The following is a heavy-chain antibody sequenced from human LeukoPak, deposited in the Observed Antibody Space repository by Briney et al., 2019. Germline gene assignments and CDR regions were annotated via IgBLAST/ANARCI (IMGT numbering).Heavy chain of an antibody. V-gene: IGHV3-23*01. CDR2: ISSSGSGT. D-gene: IGHD5-12*01. Sequence: PGGSLRLSCAASGFTFSNYGMSWPRQAPGKGLEWVSIISSSGSGTQYADSVKGRFTISRENSKNTGFLQMNSLRAEDTAVYYCARGSGGSGYYLPFDIWGQGAMVTVSS. CDR3: ARGSGGSGYYLPFDI. CDR1: GFTFSNYG. J-gene: IGHJ3*02.